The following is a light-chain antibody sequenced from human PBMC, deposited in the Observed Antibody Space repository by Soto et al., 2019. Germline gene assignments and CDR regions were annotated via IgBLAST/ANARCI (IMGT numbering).Light chain of an antibody. Sequence: QSALTQPPSASGFPGQSVTISCTGTSSDVGYYDYVSWYQQHPGKAPKLVIYEVTKRPSGVPDRVSASKSGNTASLTVSGLRAEDEADYYCSSYAGNSNFVFGSGTKLTVL. CDR3: SSYAGNSNFV. V-gene: IGLV2-8*01. J-gene: IGLJ1*01. CDR1: SSDVGYYDY. CDR2: EVT.